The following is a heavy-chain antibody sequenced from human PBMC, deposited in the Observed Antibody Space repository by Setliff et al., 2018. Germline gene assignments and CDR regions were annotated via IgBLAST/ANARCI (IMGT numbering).Heavy chain of an antibody. CDR1: GYTFTTYG. CDR3: AGTYYNFWSALDYYYYGMDV. J-gene: IGHJ6*02. CDR2: ISAGNGNT. V-gene: IGHV1-18*01. Sequence: ASVKVSCKASGYTFTTYGISWVRQAPGQGLEWMGWISAGNGNTNYAQNLQGRVTMTTDTSTSTVYVELSSLRSEDTAVYYCAGTYYNFWSALDYYYYGMDVWGQGTTVTVSS. D-gene: IGHD3-3*01.